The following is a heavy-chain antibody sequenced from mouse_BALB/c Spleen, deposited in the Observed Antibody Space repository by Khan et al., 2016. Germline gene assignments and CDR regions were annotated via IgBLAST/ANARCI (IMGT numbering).Heavy chain of an antibody. V-gene: IGHV1S137*01. Sequence: QVQLQQSGAELVRPGVSVKISCKGSGYTFTDYAMHWVKQSHAKSLEWIGVISTYYGDASYNQKFKGKATMTVDKSSSTAYMELARLTSEDSAIYYCAREGLNYDDAMDYWGQGTSVTVSS. J-gene: IGHJ4*01. CDR3: AREGLNYDDAMDY. CDR2: ISTYYGDA. CDR1: GYTFTDYA. D-gene: IGHD2-1*01.